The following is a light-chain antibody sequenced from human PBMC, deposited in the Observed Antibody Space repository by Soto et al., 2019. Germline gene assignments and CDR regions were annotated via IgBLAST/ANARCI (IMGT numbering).Light chain of an antibody. CDR3: QQSYSTPYT. V-gene: IGKV1-39*01. Sequence: DIQMTQSPSSLSASVGDRVTITCRASQSISSYLNWYQQKPGKAPKLLIYAASSLQSGVPSRFSGSGSGTDFTLTISHLQPEDFATYYCQQSYSTPYTFGQGTKLETK. CDR2: AAS. J-gene: IGKJ2*01. CDR1: QSISSY.